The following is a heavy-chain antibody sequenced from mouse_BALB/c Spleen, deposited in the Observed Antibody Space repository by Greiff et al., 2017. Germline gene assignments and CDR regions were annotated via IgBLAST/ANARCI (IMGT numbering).Heavy chain of an antibody. CDR3: TRKLRLRGFAY. V-gene: IGHV1-67*01. CDR2: ISTYYGDA. J-gene: IGHJ3*01. Sequence: VQLQQSGAELVRPGVSVKISCKGSGYTFTDYAMHWVKQSHAKSLEWIGVISTYYGDASYNQKFKGKATLTADKSSSTAYMELRSLTSEDSAVYYCTRKLRLRGFAYWGQGTLVTVSA. CDR1: GYTFTDYA. D-gene: IGHD1-2*01.